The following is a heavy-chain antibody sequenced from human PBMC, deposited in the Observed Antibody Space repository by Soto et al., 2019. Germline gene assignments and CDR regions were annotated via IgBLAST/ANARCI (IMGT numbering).Heavy chain of an antibody. CDR3: ARVDYYYGSGANWFDP. D-gene: IGHD3-10*01. J-gene: IGHJ5*02. CDR1: GGTFSSYA. CDR2: IIPILGTA. V-gene: IGHV1-69*12. Sequence: QVQLVQSGAEVKKPGSSVKVSCKASGGTFSSYAISWVRQAPGQGLEWMGGIIPILGTANYAQKFQGRVTITADESTSTAYMELSSLRSEDTAVYYCARVDYYYGSGANWFDPWGQGTLVTVSS.